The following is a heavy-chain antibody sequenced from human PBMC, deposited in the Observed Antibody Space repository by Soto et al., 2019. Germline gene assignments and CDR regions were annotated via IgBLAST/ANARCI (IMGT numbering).Heavy chain of an antibody. V-gene: IGHV4-39*01. CDR1: GGSISSSSYY. CDR2: IYYSGST. Sequence: QLQLQESGPGLVKPSETLSLTCTVSGGSISSSSYYWGWIRQPPGKGLEWIGSIYYSGSTYYNPSLKSRVTISVDTSKNQFSLKLSSVTAADTAVYYCATSRAALWSVGFFDYWGQGTLVTVSS. CDR3: ATSRAALWSVGFFDY. J-gene: IGHJ4*02. D-gene: IGHD3-3*01.